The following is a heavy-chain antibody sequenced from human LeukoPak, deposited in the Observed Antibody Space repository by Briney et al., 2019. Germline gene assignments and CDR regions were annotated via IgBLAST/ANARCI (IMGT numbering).Heavy chain of an antibody. D-gene: IGHD1-1*01. Sequence: GGSLRLSCAASGFTFDDYAMHWVRQAPGQGLEWVTGINWNNDGIVYAASVKGRFTVSRDNAKNPLYLQMNGLRPEDTAFYYCARDDYNTLGYNFHHWGQGTLVTVSS. CDR3: ARDDYNTLGYNFHH. V-gene: IGHV3-9*01. CDR1: GFTFDDYA. J-gene: IGHJ1*01. CDR2: INWNNDGI.